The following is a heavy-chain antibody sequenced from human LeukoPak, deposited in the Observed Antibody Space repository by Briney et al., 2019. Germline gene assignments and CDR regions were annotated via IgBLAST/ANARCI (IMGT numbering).Heavy chain of an antibody. D-gene: IGHD5-24*01. CDR1: GFTFNNYA. CDR3: AREGRGRDGYNLFDY. V-gene: IGHV3-23*01. J-gene: IGHJ4*02. Sequence: GSLRLSCAASGFTFNNYAMSWVRQAPGKGLEWVSAINGGGDATKYADSVKGRFTISRDNSKNTLYLQMNSLRAEDTAVYYCAREGRGRDGYNLFDYWGQGTLVTVSS. CDR2: INGGGDAT.